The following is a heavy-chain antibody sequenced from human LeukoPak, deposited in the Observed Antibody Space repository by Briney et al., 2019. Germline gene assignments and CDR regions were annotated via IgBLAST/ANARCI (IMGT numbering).Heavy chain of an antibody. D-gene: IGHD1-14*01. CDR3: AREILGGFNPGAY. CDR1: LDSTTSNF. Sequence: SETLSLTCTVSLDSTTSNFWSWVRQPPGKGLEWIGEIHRSRSPNYNPSLQSRVTISIDRSRNQIALALSSVTAADTAVYYCAREILGGFNPGAYWGQGTLVTVSS. J-gene: IGHJ4*02. CDR2: IHRSRSP. V-gene: IGHV4-4*02.